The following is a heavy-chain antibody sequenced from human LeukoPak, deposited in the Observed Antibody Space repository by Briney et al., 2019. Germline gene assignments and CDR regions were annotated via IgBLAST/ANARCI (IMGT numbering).Heavy chain of an antibody. V-gene: IGHV1-18*01. CDR2: ISAYNGNT. D-gene: IGHD2-21*02. CDR1: GYTFTSYG. Sequence: ASVKVSCKASGYTFTSYGISWVRQAPGQGLEWMGWISAYNGNTNYAQKLRGRVTMTTDTSTSTAYMELRSLRSDDTAVYYCARVKEGRYCGGDCYSDCWGQGTLVTVSS. J-gene: IGHJ4*02. CDR3: ARVKEGRYCGGDCYSDC.